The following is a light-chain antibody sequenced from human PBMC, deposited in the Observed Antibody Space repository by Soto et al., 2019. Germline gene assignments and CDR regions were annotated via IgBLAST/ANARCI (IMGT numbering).Light chain of an antibody. CDR2: RAS. CDR3: QQHGSLPWT. CDR1: QSVSSNY. V-gene: IGKV3-20*01. J-gene: IGKJ1*01. Sequence: EIVLTQSPGTLSLSPGERATLSCRASQSVSSNYLVWYQQRPGQAPRLLIYRASNRATGIPDRFSGSGSGKDFTLTISRLEPEDFAVYYWQQHGSLPWTFGQGTKVEIK.